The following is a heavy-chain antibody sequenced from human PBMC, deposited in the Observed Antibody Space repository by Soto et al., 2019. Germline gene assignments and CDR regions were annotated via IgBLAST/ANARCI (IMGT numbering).Heavy chain of an antibody. CDR3: AREGPDQIDH. CDR1: GFTLSSYS. J-gene: IGHJ4*02. V-gene: IGHV3-21*05. CDR2: ISSRISDI. Sequence: PGGSLRLSCAASGFTLSSYSMHWVRRAPGKGLEWVSYISSRISDIRYADSVKGRFIISRDNAKNSLYLQMSSLRDEDTAVYYCAREGPDQIDHWGQGTLVTVSS.